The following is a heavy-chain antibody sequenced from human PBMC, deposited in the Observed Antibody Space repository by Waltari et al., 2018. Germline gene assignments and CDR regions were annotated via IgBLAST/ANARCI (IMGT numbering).Heavy chain of an antibody. Sequence: QVQLVQSGAEVKKSGASVKVSCKTSGYIFTNFAIHWVRQAPGQGLEWMGRIPPNRGHPTYAQRFQGRVPMTGDPSITTAYMELTGLRSDDTAVYYCARSGGGTTTFGVAEWGQGSLVTVSS. D-gene: IGHD3-3*01. CDR3: ARSGGGTTTFGVAE. J-gene: IGHJ4*02. V-gene: IGHV1-2*06. CDR2: IPPNRGHP. CDR1: GYIFTNFA.